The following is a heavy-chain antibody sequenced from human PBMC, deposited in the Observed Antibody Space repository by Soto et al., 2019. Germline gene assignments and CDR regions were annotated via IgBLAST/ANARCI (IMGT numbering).Heavy chain of an antibody. D-gene: IGHD2-2*01. V-gene: IGHV4-31*03. CDR3: AREAVVVAAAPYYYYMDV. CDR2: IYYSGST. Sequence: QVQLQESGPGLVKPSQTLSLTCTVSGGSISSGGYYWSWIRQHPGKRLEWIGYIYYSGSTYYNPSLKSRVPMSVDTSKNQFSLKLSSVTAAATAVYYCAREAVVVAAAPYYYYMDVWGKGTTVTVSS. CDR1: GGSISSGGYY. J-gene: IGHJ6*03.